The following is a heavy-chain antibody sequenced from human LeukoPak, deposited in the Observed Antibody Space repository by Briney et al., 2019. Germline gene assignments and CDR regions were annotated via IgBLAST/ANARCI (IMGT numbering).Heavy chain of an antibody. CDR3: ARRSGIAAAWYDI. Sequence: KSSETLSLTCTVSGGSISSGDYYWSWIRQPPGKGLEWIGYIYYSGSTYYNPSLKSRVTISVDTSKNQFSLKLSSVTATDTAVYYCARRSGIAAAWYDIWGQGTLVTVSS. V-gene: IGHV4-30-4*01. J-gene: IGHJ4*02. CDR2: IYYSGST. D-gene: IGHD6-13*01. CDR1: GGSISSGDYY.